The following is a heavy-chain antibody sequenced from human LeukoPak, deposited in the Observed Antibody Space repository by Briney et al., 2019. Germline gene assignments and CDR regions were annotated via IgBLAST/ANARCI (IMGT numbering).Heavy chain of an antibody. CDR1: GSTFTGYG. D-gene: IGHD4-17*01. J-gene: IGHJ5*02. CDR3: ARDTDTTSHYGRFDP. Sequence: PGGSLRLSCAASGSTFTGYGFHWVRQAPGKGLEGVAAVWYDGTRKYYADSVKGRFTVSRDNSENTVYLQISGLRAEDTAVYYCARDTDTTSHYGRFDPWGQGTLVTVSS. CDR2: VWYDGTRK. V-gene: IGHV3-33*01.